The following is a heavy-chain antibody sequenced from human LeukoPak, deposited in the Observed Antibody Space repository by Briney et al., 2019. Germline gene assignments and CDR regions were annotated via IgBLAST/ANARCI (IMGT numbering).Heavy chain of an antibody. J-gene: IGHJ5*02. CDR1: GYTLTELS. V-gene: IGHV1-24*01. D-gene: IGHD4-17*01. Sequence: ASVKVSCKVSGYTLTELSMHWVRQAPGKGLEWMGGLDPEDGETIYAQKFQGRVTMTRNTSISTAYMELSSLRSEDTAVYYCARGVRVTVTTSWFDPWGQGTLVTVSS. CDR3: ARGVRVTVTTSWFDP. CDR2: LDPEDGET.